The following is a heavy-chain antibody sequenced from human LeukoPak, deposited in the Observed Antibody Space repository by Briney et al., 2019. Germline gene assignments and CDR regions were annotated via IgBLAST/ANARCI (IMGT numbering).Heavy chain of an antibody. J-gene: IGHJ4*02. CDR3: TTGPEHIVVVTAILAY. CDR2: IKSKTDGGTT. D-gene: IGHD2-21*02. Sequence: NPGGSLRLSCAASGFTFSNAWMSWVRQAPGKGLEWVGRIKSKTDGGTTDYAAPVKGRLTISRHDSKNTLYLQMNSLKTEDTAVYYCTTGPEHIVVVTAILAYWGQGTLVTVSS. CDR1: GFTFSNAW. V-gene: IGHV3-15*01.